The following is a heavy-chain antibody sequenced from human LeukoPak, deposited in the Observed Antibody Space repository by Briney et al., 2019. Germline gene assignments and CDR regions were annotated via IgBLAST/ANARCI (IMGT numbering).Heavy chain of an antibody. V-gene: IGHV4-34*01. CDR1: GGSFSGYY. CDR3: ARDRRIGLADSFDS. CDR2: INHSGST. D-gene: IGHD1-26*01. Sequence: SETLSLTCAAYGGSFSGYYWSWIRQPPGKGLQWIEEINHSGSTNYNPSLMSRVTTPVDTSKNQFSLKLSSVAAAATAVYFCARDRRIGLADSFDSCSQRTMVTVSS. J-gene: IGHJ3*02.